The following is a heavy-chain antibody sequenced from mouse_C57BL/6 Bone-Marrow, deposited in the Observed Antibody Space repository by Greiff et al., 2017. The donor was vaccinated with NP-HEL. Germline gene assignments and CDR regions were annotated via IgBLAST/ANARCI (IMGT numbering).Heavy chain of an antibody. V-gene: IGHV10-1*01. CDR1: GFSFNTYA. J-gene: IGHJ1*03. Sequence: EVQLVESGGGLVQPKGSLKLSCAASGFSFNTYAMNWVRQAPGKGLEWVARIRSKSNNYATYYADSVKDRFTISRDDSESMLYLQMNNLKTEDTAMYYCVRQGFYYGSSSWYFDVWGTGTTVTVSS. CDR2: IRSKSNNYAT. CDR3: VRQGFYYGSSSWYFDV. D-gene: IGHD1-1*01.